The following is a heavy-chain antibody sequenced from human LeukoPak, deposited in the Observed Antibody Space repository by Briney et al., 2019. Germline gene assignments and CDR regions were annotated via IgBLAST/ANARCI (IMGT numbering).Heavy chain of an antibody. CDR2: IRYDGSNK. J-gene: IGHJ1*01. CDR3: AKGGNYYDSSGYYYRGYFQH. V-gene: IGHV3-30*02. Sequence: GGSLRLSCAASGFTFSCYGMHWVRQAPGKGLEWVAFIRYDGSNKYYADSVKGRFTISRDNSKNTLYLQMNSLRAEDTAVYYCAKGGNYYDSSGYYYRGYFQHWGQGTLVTVSS. CDR1: GFTFSCYG. D-gene: IGHD3-22*01.